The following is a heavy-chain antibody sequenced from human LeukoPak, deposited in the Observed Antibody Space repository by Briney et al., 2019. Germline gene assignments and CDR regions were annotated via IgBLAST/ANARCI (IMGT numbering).Heavy chain of an antibody. CDR1: GFTFSTYN. CDR2: ISSSSYTI. D-gene: IGHD3-10*01. Sequence: GGSLRLSCAAPGFTFSTYNMNWVRQAPGKGLEWVSYISSSSYTIYYADSVKGRFTISRDNAKNSLYLQMNSLRDEDTALYYCVRDLYHGSGNDFDFWGQGTLVTVSS. CDR3: VRDLYHGSGNDFDF. V-gene: IGHV3-48*02. J-gene: IGHJ4*02.